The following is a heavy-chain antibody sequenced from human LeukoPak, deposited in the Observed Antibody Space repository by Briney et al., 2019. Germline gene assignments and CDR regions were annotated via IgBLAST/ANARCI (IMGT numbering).Heavy chain of an antibody. CDR3: AREIRGYYAAY. J-gene: IGHJ4*02. Sequence: GGSLRLSCAASGFNFVNYAMHWVRQAPGKGLDWVALISYDRSFQSYADSVKGRFTISRDSSTNTVSLQMNSLRDEDTAMYYCAREIRGYYAAYWGQGVLVTVSS. CDR2: ISYDRSFQ. CDR1: GFNFVNYA. V-gene: IGHV3-30*04. D-gene: IGHD3-3*01.